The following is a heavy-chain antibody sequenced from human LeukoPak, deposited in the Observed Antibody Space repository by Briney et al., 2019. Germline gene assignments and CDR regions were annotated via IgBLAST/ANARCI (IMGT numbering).Heavy chain of an antibody. Sequence: GGSLRLSCSASGFTVSSNYMSWVRQAPGKGLEWGSVIYSGGSTYCENSVNGRFTLTKHNSKNALYLQMTRLSAEDTAVNYCAKARASYYDYFDYWGQGTLVSVSS. CDR3: AKARASYYDYFDY. CDR2: IYSGGST. CDR1: GFTVSSNY. V-gene: IGHV3-53*04. D-gene: IGHD1-26*01. J-gene: IGHJ4*02.